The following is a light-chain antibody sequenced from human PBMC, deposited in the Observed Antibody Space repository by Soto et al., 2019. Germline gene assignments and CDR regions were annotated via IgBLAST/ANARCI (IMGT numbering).Light chain of an antibody. J-gene: IGLJ2*01. CDR2: DNS. Sequence: QSVLTQSSSVSAAAXQXVSISCSGSYSNIGSNFVSWYQHFPGSAPKLVIYDNSQRPSGIPDRFSGSKSGSSATLGITGLQTGDEADYYCGTWDSSLSVVVFGGGTKLTVL. V-gene: IGLV1-51*01. CDR3: GTWDSSLSVVV. CDR1: YSNIGSNF.